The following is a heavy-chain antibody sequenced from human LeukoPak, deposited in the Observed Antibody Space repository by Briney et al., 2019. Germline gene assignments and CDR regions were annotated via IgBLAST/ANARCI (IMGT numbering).Heavy chain of an antibody. CDR1: GGTFSSYA. CDR2: IIPILGIA. V-gene: IGHV1-69*04. CDR3: ARVGVDTAMVTH. J-gene: IGHJ4*02. Sequence: SVKDSCKASGGTFSSYAISWVRQAPGQGLEWMGRIIPILGIANYAQKFQGRVTITADKSTSTAYMELSSLRSEDTAVYYCARVGVDTAMVTHWGQGTLVTVSS. D-gene: IGHD5-18*01.